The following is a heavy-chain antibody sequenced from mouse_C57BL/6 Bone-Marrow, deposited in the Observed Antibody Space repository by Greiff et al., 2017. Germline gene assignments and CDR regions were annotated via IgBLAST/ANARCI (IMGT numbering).Heavy chain of an antibody. Sequence: EVKVVESGEGLVKPGGSLKLSCAASGFTFSSYAMSWVRQTPEKRLEWVAYISSGGDYIYFADTVKGRFTISRDNARNTLYLQMSSLKSEDTAMYYCTLIRRLTGTYYFDYWGQGTTLTVSS. D-gene: IGHD4-1*01. CDR1: GFTFSSYA. V-gene: IGHV5-9-1*02. J-gene: IGHJ2*01. CDR3: TLIRRLTGTYYFDY. CDR2: ISSGGDYI.